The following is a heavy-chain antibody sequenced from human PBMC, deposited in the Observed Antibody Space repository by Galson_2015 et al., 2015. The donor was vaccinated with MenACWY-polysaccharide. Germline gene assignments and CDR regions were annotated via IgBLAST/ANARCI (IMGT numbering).Heavy chain of an antibody. CDR1: GYTFTGYY. Sequence: SVKVSCKASGYTFTGYYMHWVRQAPGQGLEWMGWINPNSGGTNYAQKFQGKVTMTRDTSISTAYMELSRLRSDDMAVYYCARGGLTRSGTTPGFDPWGQGTLVTVSS. V-gene: IGHV1-2*02. J-gene: IGHJ5*02. D-gene: IGHD1-1*01. CDR3: ARGGLTRSGTTPGFDP. CDR2: INPNSGGT.